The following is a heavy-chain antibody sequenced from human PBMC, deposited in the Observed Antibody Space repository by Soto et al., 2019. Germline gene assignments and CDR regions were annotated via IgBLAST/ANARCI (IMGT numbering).Heavy chain of an antibody. J-gene: IGHJ4*02. CDR3: AKPKAYDSSGYIDY. Sequence: QAGGSLRLSCAASGFTFSSYAMSWVRQAPGKGLEWVSAISGSGGSTYYADSVKGRFTISRDNSKNTLYLQMNSLRAEDTAVYYCAKPKAYDSSGYIDYWGQGTLVTVSS. V-gene: IGHV3-23*01. CDR1: GFTFSSYA. D-gene: IGHD3-22*01. CDR2: ISGSGGST.